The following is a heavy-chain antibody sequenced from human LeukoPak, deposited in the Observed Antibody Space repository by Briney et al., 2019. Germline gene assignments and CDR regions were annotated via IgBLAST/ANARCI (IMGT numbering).Heavy chain of an antibody. V-gene: IGHV3-23*01. CDR1: GFTFTTYA. CDR2: ISKDGDYT. J-gene: IGHJ4*02. Sequence: PGRSLRLSCAASGFTFTTYAMSWVRQAPGKGLEWVSSISKDGDYTYYADSVKGRLSVSRDNSQNTLYLQIKSLRAEDTAMYYCAKSMSTHYRGFFDYWGQGTLVTVSS. CDR3: AKSMSTHYRGFFDY. D-gene: IGHD5/OR15-5a*01.